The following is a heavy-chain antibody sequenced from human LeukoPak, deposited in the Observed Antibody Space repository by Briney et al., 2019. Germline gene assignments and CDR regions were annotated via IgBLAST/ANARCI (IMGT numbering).Heavy chain of an antibody. CDR3: ASADSSGYYMADY. V-gene: IGHV3-48*03. J-gene: IGHJ4*02. CDR2: ISSSGSTI. Sequence: GGSLRLSCAASGLTFSSYEMNWVRQAPGKGLEWVSYISSSGSTIYYADSVKGRFTISRDNAKNSLYLQMNSLRAEDTAVYYCASADSSGYYMADYWGQGTLVTVSS. CDR1: GLTFSSYE. D-gene: IGHD3-22*01.